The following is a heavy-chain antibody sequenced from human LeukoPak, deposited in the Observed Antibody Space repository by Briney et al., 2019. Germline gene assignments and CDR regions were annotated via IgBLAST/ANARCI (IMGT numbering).Heavy chain of an antibody. D-gene: IGHD3-3*01. Sequence: SQTLSLTCTVSGGSISSGGYYWSWIRQPPGKGLEWIGYIYHSGSTYYNPSLKSRVTISVDRSKNQFSLKLSSVTAADTAVYYCARDARVTIFGVVPTNWFDPWGQGTLVTVSS. J-gene: IGHJ5*02. CDR3: ARDARVTIFGVVPTNWFDP. CDR1: GGSISSGGYY. CDR2: IYHSGST. V-gene: IGHV4-30-2*01.